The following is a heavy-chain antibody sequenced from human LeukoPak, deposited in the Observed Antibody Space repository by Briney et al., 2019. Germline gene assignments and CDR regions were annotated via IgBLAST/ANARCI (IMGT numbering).Heavy chain of an antibody. CDR2: IYHSGST. CDR1: GYSISNGYY. J-gene: IGHJ4*02. V-gene: IGHV4-38-2*02. D-gene: IGHD5-24*01. CDR3: ARESRDGYNFGAFDY. Sequence: PSETLSLTCTVSGYSISNGYYWGWIRQPPGKGLEWIGSIYHSGSTYYDPSLQSRVTISVDTSKNQFSLKLSSVTAADTAVYYCARESRDGYNFGAFDYWGQGTLVTVSS.